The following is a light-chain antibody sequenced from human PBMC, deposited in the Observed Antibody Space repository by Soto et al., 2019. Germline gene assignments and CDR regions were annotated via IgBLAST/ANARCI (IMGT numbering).Light chain of an antibody. CDR2: DAS. CDR3: QHTRT. Sequence: DFQMTQSPSTLSASVGDRVTITCRASQNINNWVAWYQQKPGKAPKFLIYDASTLQRGVPSRFSDSGFGTEFSLTISSLQPDDFGSYYCQHTRTFGQGTKVEIK. CDR1: QNINNW. J-gene: IGKJ1*01. V-gene: IGKV1-5*01.